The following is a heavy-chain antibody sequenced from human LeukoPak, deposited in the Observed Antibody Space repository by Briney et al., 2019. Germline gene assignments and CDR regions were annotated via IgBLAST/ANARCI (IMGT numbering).Heavy chain of an antibody. Sequence: GGSLRPSCAASGFTFSGHFMSWVRQAPGKGLEWVANINQDGSEKYYVESVKGRFTISRDNARDSLYLQMNSLRAEDTAVYYCARAEYYYGSGTTLGVDWGQGTLVTVSS. CDR3: ARAEYYYGSGTTLGVD. J-gene: IGHJ4*02. CDR1: GFTFSGHF. D-gene: IGHD3-10*01. V-gene: IGHV3-7*01. CDR2: INQDGSEK.